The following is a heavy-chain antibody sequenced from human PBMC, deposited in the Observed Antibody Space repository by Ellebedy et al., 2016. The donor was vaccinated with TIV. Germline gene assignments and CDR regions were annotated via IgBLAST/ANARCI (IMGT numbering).Heavy chain of an antibody. D-gene: IGHD3-22*01. Sequence: SGPTLVXPTQNLTLTCTFSGFSLSTSGVGVGWIRQPPGKALEWLALIYWDDDKRYSPSLKSRLTITKDTSKNQVVLTMTNMDPVDTATYYCAHTKIVVVITDYYYYGMDVWGQGTTVTVSS. J-gene: IGHJ6*02. CDR2: IYWDDDK. CDR3: AHTKIVVVITDYYYYGMDV. V-gene: IGHV2-5*02. CDR1: GFSLSTSGVG.